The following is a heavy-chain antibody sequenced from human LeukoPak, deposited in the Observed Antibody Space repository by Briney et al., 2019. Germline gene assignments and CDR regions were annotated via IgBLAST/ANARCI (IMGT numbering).Heavy chain of an antibody. V-gene: IGHV1-69*13. CDR1: GGTFSSYA. Sequence: ASVTVSCKASGGTFSSYAISWVRQAPGQGLEWMGGIIPIFGTANYAQKFQGRVTITADESTSTAYMELSSLRSEDTAVYYCARDVGGSYLGGLFDYWGQGTLVTVSS. CDR2: IIPIFGTA. J-gene: IGHJ4*02. D-gene: IGHD1-26*01. CDR3: ARDVGGSYLGGLFDY.